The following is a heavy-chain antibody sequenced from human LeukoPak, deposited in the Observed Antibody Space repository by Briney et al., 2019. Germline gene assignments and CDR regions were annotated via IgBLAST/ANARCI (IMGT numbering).Heavy chain of an antibody. J-gene: IGHJ4*02. CDR2: IRYDGSNK. Sequence: SGGSLRLSCAASGFTFSSYGMHWVRQAPGKGLEWVAFIRYDGSNKYYADSVKGRFTISRDNAKNTLSLQMNSLRTEDTAVYYCAREVCIGGSCSVFDYWGQGTLVTVSS. V-gene: IGHV3-30*02. CDR1: GFTFSSYG. CDR3: AREVCIGGSCSVFDY. D-gene: IGHD2-15*01.